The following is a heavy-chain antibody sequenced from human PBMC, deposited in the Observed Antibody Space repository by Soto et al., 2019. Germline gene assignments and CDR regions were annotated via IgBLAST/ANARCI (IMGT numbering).Heavy chain of an antibody. CDR1: GLTFSDCY. CDR2: ISSSGSSI. J-gene: IGHJ6*02. V-gene: IGHV3-11*01. Sequence: QVQLVESGGCLVKPGGSLRLSCAASGLTFSDCYMNWIRQAPGTGLEWVSYISSSGSSINYAGSVKGRFTISRDNAQNSLYLQMNSLRDEDTAMYYCSRVRFGEWGYAMDVWGQGTTVTVSS. D-gene: IGHD3-10*01. CDR3: SRVRFGEWGYAMDV.